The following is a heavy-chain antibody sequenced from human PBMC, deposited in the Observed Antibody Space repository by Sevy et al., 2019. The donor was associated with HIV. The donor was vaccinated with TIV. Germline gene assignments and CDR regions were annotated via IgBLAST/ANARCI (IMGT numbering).Heavy chain of an antibody. CDR3: ARGNDDYVWGSSRYGLDY. J-gene: IGHJ4*02. D-gene: IGHD3-16*02. V-gene: IGHV4-30-4*01. CDR1: GGSISSDNYY. Sequence: SETLSLTCTVSGGSISSDNYYWTWIRQPPGKGLEWIGYIYDIGSSSYNPSLKSRVTISVDTSKNQFSLKLSSVTAADTAVYYCARGNDDYVWGSSRYGLDYWGQRTLVTVSS. CDR2: IYDIGSS.